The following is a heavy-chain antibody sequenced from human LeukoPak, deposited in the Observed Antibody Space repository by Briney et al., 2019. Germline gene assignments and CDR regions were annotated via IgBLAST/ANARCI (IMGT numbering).Heavy chain of an antibody. CDR2: IRSKPYGGAT. CDR1: GFTFGDYA. D-gene: IGHD2-15*01. J-gene: IGHJ3*02. V-gene: IGHV3-49*03. CDR3: TRASCGGGSCYSFDAFDI. Sequence: GGSLRLSCTASGFTFGDYAMSWFRQAPGKALEWVGFIRSKPYGGATEYAASVKGRFTISRDDSKSIAYLQMNSLKTEDTAVYYCTRASCGGGSCYSFDAFDIWGQGTMVTVSS.